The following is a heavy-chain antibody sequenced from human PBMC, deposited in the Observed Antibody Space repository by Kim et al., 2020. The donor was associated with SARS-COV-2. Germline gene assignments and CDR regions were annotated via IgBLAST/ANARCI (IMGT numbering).Heavy chain of an antibody. CDR1: GGSISSYY. CDR3: ARSIDHYDFWSGYLFDY. CDR2: IYYSGST. V-gene: IGHV4-59*13. J-gene: IGHJ4*02. Sequence: SETLSLTCTVSGGSISSYYWSWIRQPPGKGLEWIGYIYYSGSTNYNPSLKSRVTISVDTSKNQFSLKLSSVTAADTAVYYCARSIDHYDFWSGYLFDYWGQGTLVTVSS. D-gene: IGHD3-3*01.